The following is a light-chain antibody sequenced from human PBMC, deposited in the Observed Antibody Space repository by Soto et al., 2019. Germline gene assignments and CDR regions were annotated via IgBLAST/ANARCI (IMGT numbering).Light chain of an antibody. CDR3: QQYKDYVT. J-gene: IGKJ4*01. CDR2: GAS. V-gene: IGKV3D-15*01. Sequence: EVVLTQSPATLSLSPGERATLSCRASQSVGTTLAWYQQKPGQAPRLLIYGASTRASGCPPRFRGSGSGTEFTLNINYLRSEDIAVYYCQQYKDYVTFGGGTKVEV. CDR1: QSVGTT.